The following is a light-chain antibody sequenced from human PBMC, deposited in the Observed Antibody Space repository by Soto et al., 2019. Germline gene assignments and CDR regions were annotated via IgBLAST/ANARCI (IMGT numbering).Light chain of an antibody. CDR2: EVS. Sequence: QSVLTQPASVSGSPGQSITISCTGTSSDVGAFDYVSWYQQHPDKAPKLLIYEVSNRPSGISYRFSGSKSGNTASLTISGLQTEDEADYYCSSYIIASTPYVFGTGTKLTVL. V-gene: IGLV2-14*01. J-gene: IGLJ1*01. CDR1: SSDVGAFDY. CDR3: SSYIIASTPYV.